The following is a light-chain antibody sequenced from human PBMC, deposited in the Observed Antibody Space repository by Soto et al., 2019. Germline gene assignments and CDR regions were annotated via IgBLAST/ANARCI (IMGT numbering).Light chain of an antibody. V-gene: IGLV2-14*01. CDR3: SSYTRSSTLYV. CDR1: SSDVGGYNY. J-gene: IGLJ1*01. Sequence: QSALTQPASVSGSPGQSITISCTGTSSDVGGYNYVSWYQQHPGKAPKLMIYEVSNRPSGVSNRFSGSKSGNTASLTISRLQAEDEADYYCSSYTRSSTLYVFGTGTKLTVL. CDR2: EVS.